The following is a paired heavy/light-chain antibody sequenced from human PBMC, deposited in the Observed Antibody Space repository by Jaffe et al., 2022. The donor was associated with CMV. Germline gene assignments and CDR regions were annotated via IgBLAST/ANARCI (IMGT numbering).Heavy chain of an antibody. J-gene: IGHJ5*02. CDR3: ARASRVVVVPAAMGVPWFDP. V-gene: IGHV4-34*01. Sequence: QVQLQQWGAGLLKPSETLSLTCAVYGGSFSGYYWSWIRQPPGKGLEWIGEINHSGSTNYNPSLKSRVTISVDTSKNQFSLKLSSVTAADTAVYYCARASRVVVVPAAMGVPWFDPWGQGTLVTVSS. CDR2: INHSGST. D-gene: IGHD2-2*01. CDR1: GGSFSGYY.
Light chain of an antibody. J-gene: IGLJ2*01. CDR2: GKN. V-gene: IGLV3-19*01. CDR1: SLRSYY. Sequence: SSELTQDPAVSVALGQTVRITCQGDSLRSYYASWYQQKPGQAPVLVIYGKNNRPSGIPDRFSGSSSGNTASLTITGAQAEDEADYYCNSRDSSGNHKVVFGGGTKLTVL. CDR3: NSRDSSGNHKVV.